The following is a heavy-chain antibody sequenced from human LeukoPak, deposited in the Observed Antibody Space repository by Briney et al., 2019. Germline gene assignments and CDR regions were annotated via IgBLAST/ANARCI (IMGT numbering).Heavy chain of an antibody. CDR3: ARGGSLYCSGGSCLY. V-gene: IGHV3-7*01. J-gene: IGHJ4*02. CDR1: GFTFSSYW. CDR2: IKQDGSEK. Sequence: PGGSLRLSCAASGFTFSSYWMSWVRQAPGKGLEWVANIKQDGSEKYYVDSVKGRFTISRDNAKNSLYLQMNSLRAEDTAVYYCARGGSLYCSGGSCLYWGQGTLVTVSS. D-gene: IGHD2-15*01.